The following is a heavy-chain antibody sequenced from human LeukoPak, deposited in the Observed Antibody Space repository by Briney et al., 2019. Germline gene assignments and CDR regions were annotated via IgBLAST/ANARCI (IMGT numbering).Heavy chain of an antibody. CDR3: AKDGSGITMIVVVTPDDAFDI. V-gene: IGHV3-23*01. J-gene: IGHJ3*02. CDR2: ISGSGGST. Sequence: PGGSLRLSCAASGFTFSSYAMSWVRQAPGKGLEWVSAISGSGGSTYYADSVKGRFTISRDNSKNTLYLQRNSLRAEDTAVYYCAKDGSGITMIVVVTPDDAFDIWGQGTMVTVSS. CDR1: GFTFSSYA. D-gene: IGHD3-22*01.